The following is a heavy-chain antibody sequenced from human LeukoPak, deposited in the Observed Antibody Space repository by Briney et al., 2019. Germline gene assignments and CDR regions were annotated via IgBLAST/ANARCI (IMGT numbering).Heavy chain of an antibody. CDR2: INPNSGGT. CDR3: ARGHCSSTSRYTELSFDY. V-gene: IGHV1-2*02. CDR1: GYTFTGYY. Sequence: ASVKVSCKASGYTFTGYYMHWVRQAPGQGLEWMGWINPNSGGTNYAQKFQGRVTMTRDTSISTAYMELSRLRSDDTAVYYCARGHCSSTSRYTELSFDYWGQGTLVTVSS. J-gene: IGHJ4*02. D-gene: IGHD2-2*02.